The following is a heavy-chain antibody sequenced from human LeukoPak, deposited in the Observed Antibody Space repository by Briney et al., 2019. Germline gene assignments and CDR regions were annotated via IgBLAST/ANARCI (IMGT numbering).Heavy chain of an antibody. V-gene: IGHV3-23*01. D-gene: IGHD4-23*01. CDR3: ARAFWVTDPNWFDP. CDR2: ISRSDGTT. CDR1: GLTFSSYA. Sequence: GGSLRLSCAGSGLTFSSYAMTWVRQAPGTGLEWVSSISRSDGTTYYADSVKGRFTISRDNAKNSLYLQMNSLGAEDTAVYYCARAFWVTDPNWFDPWGQGTLVTVSS. J-gene: IGHJ5*02.